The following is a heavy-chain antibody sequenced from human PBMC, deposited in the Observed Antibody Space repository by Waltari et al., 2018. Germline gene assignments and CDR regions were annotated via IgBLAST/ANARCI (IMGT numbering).Heavy chain of an antibody. J-gene: IGHJ6*03. CDR1: GGSFSGYY. D-gene: IGHD2-2*01. V-gene: IGHV4-34*01. Sequence: QVQLQQWGAGLLKPSETLSLTCAVYGGSFSGYYWRWIRQPPGKGREWIGEINHSGSTNYNPSLKSRVTISVDTSKNQFSLKLSSVTAADTAVYYCARGYCSSTSCYFHYYYYMDVWGKGTTVTISS. CDR2: INHSGST. CDR3: ARGYCSSTSCYFHYYYYMDV.